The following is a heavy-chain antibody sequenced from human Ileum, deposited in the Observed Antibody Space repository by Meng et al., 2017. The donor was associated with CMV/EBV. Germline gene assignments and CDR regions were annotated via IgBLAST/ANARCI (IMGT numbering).Heavy chain of an antibody. V-gene: IGHV3-30*18. CDR1: FTFSTYG. J-gene: IGHJ4*02. CDR2: TEYDGSDE. CDR3: GKGEFGGYNGNSALVHS. Sequence: FTFSTYGMHWVRQATGKGLEWVGRTEYDGSDEYYGESVRSRFTNSRDNSQNTLYLQMNSLRSEDTAVYYCGKGEFGGYNGNSALVHSWGQGTLVTVS. D-gene: IGHD3-16*01.